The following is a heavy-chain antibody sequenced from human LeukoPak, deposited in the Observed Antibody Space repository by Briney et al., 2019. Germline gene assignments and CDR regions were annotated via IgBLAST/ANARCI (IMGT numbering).Heavy chain of an antibody. CDR2: IYTSGST. CDR3: ARDPTILRGLYGMDV. CDR1: GGSIISYY. V-gene: IGHV4-4*07. Sequence: SETLSLTCTVSGGSIISYYWSWIRQPAGKGLEWIGRIYTSGSTNYNPSLKSRVTMSVDTSKNQFSLKLSSVTAADTAVYYCARDPTILRGLYGMDVWGQGTTVTVSS. J-gene: IGHJ6*02. D-gene: IGHD3-3*01.